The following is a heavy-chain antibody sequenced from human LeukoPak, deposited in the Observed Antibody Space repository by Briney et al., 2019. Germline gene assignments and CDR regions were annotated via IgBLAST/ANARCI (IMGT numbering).Heavy chain of an antibody. J-gene: IGHJ4*02. Sequence: GGSLRLSCAASGLSFGSYGMHWVRQAPGKGLEWVAVISHEGSNKYYADSVKGRFTISRDNSKNMVYLQINSLKDEDTAVYYCARTREQWQVLDYWGQGTLVTVSS. CDR3: ARTREQWQVLDY. D-gene: IGHD6-19*01. V-gene: IGHV3-30*03. CDR1: GLSFGSYG. CDR2: ISHEGSNK.